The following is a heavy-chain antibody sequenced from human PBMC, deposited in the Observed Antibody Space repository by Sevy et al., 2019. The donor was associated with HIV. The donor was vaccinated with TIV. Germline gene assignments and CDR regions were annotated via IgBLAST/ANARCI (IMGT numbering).Heavy chain of an antibody. CDR3: AKDFTGYNGMDV. J-gene: IGHJ6*02. Sequence: GGSLRLSCAVSGIIFTTSGMHWVRQAPGKGLEWVAVISYDGRNKFYGDSVKGRFTISRDNSKNILYFQMNSLRVEDTAVYYCAKDFTGYNGMDVWGQGTMVTVSS. CDR2: ISYDGRNK. V-gene: IGHV3-30*18. CDR1: GIIFTTSG. D-gene: IGHD3-9*01.